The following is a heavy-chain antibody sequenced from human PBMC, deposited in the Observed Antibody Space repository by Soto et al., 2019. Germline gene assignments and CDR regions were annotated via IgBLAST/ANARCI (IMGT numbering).Heavy chain of an antibody. J-gene: IGHJ4*02. Sequence: PSETLSLTCSVSGGSISTGGYYWSWIRQHPGKGLEWIGYIYYSGSTYYNPSLKSRVTMSVDTSKNQFSLKLSSVTAADMAVYYCAGGSRLGGDDYWGQGTLVTVSS. V-gene: IGHV4-31*03. CDR1: GGSISTGGYY. CDR2: IYYSGST. CDR3: AGGSRLGGDDY. D-gene: IGHD3-16*01.